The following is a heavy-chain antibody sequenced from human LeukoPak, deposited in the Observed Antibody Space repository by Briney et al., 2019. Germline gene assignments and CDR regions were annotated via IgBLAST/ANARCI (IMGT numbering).Heavy chain of an antibody. V-gene: IGHV4-39*01. CDR3: ARGEDTSGYYVEFDY. D-gene: IGHD3-22*01. J-gene: IGHJ4*02. Sequence: SETLSLTCIVSDGSITSSRHYWAWMRQPPGKGLEWLGNIYHTGSAYYSPSLRSRLTISVDTSKNQFSLQLSSVTASDTAVYYCARGEDTSGYYVEFDYWGQGTLVSVSS. CDR2: IYHTGSA. CDR1: DGSITSSRHY.